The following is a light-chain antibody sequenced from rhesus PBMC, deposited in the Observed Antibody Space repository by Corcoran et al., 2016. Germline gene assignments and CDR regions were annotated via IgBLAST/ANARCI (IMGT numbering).Light chain of an antibody. CDR2: EVS. Sequence: QAALTQSRSVSGSPGQSVTISCTGTSSDIGGYNYVSWYQQHPGTAPKLMIYEVSKRPSGVSDRSSGSKSGNTASLTISGLQAEDEADYYCSSYAGSNTFVFGSGTKLTVL. J-gene: IGLJ6*01. CDR1: SSDIGGYNY. CDR3: SSYAGSNTFV. V-gene: IGLV2-32*02.